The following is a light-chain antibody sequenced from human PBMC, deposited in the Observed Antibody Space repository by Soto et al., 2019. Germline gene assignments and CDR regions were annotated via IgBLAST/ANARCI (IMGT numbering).Light chain of an antibody. CDR3: QHSYSSPT. V-gene: IGKV1-39*01. J-gene: IGKJ2*01. Sequence: DIQVTQSPSSLSASVGDRVTITCRASQNIFTYLNWYQQRPGKAPNLLIYTTSNLQSGVPSRFSGSGSGTDFTLTIGSLQPEDFATYYCQHSYSSPTFGRGTKVEIK. CDR1: QNIFTY. CDR2: TTS.